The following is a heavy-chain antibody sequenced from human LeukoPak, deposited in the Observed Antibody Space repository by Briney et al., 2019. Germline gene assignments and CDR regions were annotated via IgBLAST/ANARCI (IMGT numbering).Heavy chain of an antibody. CDR1: GFTFSSYG. CDR2: ISYDGSNK. Sequence: GRSLRLSCAASGFTFSSYGMHWVRQAPVKGLEWVAVISYDGSNKYYADSVKGRFTISRDNSKNTLYLQMNSLRAEDTAVYYCAKLEQNYEILTGSFDYWGQGTLVTVSS. J-gene: IGHJ4*02. D-gene: IGHD3-9*01. V-gene: IGHV3-30*18. CDR3: AKLEQNYEILTGSFDY.